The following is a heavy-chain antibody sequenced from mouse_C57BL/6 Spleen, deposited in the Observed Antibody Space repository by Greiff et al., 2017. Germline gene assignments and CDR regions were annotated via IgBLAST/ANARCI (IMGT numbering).Heavy chain of an antibody. V-gene: IGHV5-16*01. Sequence: EVQLVESEGGLVQPGRSMKLSCTASGFTFSDYYMAWVRQVPEKGLEWVANINYDGSSTYYLDSLKSRFIISRDNAKNILYLQMSSLKSEDTATYYCARVGTGTFAYWGQGTLVTVSA. CDR2: INYDGSST. CDR1: GFTFSDYY. J-gene: IGHJ3*01. CDR3: ARVGTGTFAY. D-gene: IGHD4-1*01.